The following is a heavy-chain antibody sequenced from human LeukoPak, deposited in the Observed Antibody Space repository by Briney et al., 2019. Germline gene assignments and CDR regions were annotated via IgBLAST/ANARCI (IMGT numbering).Heavy chain of an antibody. D-gene: IGHD6-19*01. Sequence: PSETLSPTCAVYGGSFSGYYWSWIRQPPGKGLEWIGEINHSGSTNYNPSLKSRVTISVDTSKNQFSLKLSSVTAADRAGYYCARVRLAVQSVFAFDIWGQGTMVTVS. J-gene: IGHJ3*02. CDR2: INHSGST. V-gene: IGHV4-34*01. CDR1: GGSFSGYY. CDR3: ARVRLAVQSVFAFDI.